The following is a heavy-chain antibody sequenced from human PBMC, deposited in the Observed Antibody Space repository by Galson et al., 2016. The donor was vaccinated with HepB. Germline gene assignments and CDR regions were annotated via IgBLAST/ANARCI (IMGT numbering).Heavy chain of an antibody. V-gene: IGHV1-8*01. D-gene: IGHD3-10*01. CDR3: ARGTGGCDWLDP. CDR1: GYTFTGYD. J-gene: IGHJ5*02. Sequence: SVKVSCKASGYTFTGYDINWVRQASGQGLEWMGYLNPNSGKTAFAQKFQGRVILTLDTPRDTAYLEFSSLTSEDTALYYCARGTGGCDWLDPWGQGALVTVSS. CDR2: LNPNSGKT.